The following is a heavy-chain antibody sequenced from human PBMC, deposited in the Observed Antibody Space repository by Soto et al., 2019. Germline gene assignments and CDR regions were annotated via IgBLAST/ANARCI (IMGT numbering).Heavy chain of an antibody. CDR2: ISSNGGST. Sequence: GGSLRLSCSASGFTFSSYAMHWVRQAPGKGLEYVSAISSNGGSTYYADSVKGRFTISRDNSKNTLYLQMSSLRAEDTAVYYCVKSITIFGVVQVGMDVWGQGTTVTVSS. CDR1: GFTFSSYA. CDR3: VKSITIFGVVQVGMDV. V-gene: IGHV3-64D*06. J-gene: IGHJ6*02. D-gene: IGHD3-3*01.